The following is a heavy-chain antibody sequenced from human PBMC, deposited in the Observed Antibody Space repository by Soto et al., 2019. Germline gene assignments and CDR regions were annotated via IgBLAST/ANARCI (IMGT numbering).Heavy chain of an antibody. CDR2: INAGNGNT. Sequence: ASVKVSCKASGYTFTSYAMHWVRQAPGQRLEWMGWINAGNGNTKYSQKFQGRVTITRDTSASTAYMELSSLRSEDTAVYYCACNHLRTTPYGMDVWGQGTTVTVSS. V-gene: IGHV1-3*01. D-gene: IGHD1-7*01. CDR1: GYTFTSYA. CDR3: ACNHLRTTPYGMDV. J-gene: IGHJ6*02.